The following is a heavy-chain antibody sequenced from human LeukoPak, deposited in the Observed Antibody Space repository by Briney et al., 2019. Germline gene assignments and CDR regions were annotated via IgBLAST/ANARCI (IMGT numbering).Heavy chain of an antibody. CDR3: ARDRGCSSSTCYVFDY. V-gene: IGHV4-4*07. D-gene: IGHD2-2*01. Sequence: SETLSLTCTVSGGSISNGYWGCIRQPAGKGLEWIGRIYPSGTTTYNPSLKSRVTMSVDTSKNQFSLKLTSLTAADTAVYYCARDRGCSSSTCYVFDYSGQGTLVTVSS. CDR1: GGSISNGY. CDR2: IYPSGTT. J-gene: IGHJ4*02.